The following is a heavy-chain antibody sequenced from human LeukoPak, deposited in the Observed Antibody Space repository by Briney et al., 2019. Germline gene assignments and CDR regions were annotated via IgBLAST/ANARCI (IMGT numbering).Heavy chain of an antibody. CDR2: INWNGGST. J-gene: IGHJ4*02. CDR1: GFTFDDYG. V-gene: IGHV3-20*04. Sequence: GGSLRLSCAASGFTFDDYGMSWVRQAPGKGLEWVSGINWNGGSTGYADSVKGRFTISRDNAKNSLYLQMNSLGAEDTALYYCARGKWRWLRGGIDYWGQGTLVTVSS. D-gene: IGHD5-24*01. CDR3: ARGKWRWLRGGIDY.